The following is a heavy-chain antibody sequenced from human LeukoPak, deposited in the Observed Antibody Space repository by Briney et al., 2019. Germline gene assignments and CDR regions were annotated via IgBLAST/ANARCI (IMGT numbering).Heavy chain of an antibody. J-gene: IGHJ6*02. CDR1: GFTFSSYS. Sequence: NPGGSLRLSCAASGFTFSSYSMNWVRQAPGKGLEWVSSISSSSSYIYYADSVKGRFTISRDNAKNSLYLQMNSLRAEDTALYYXXXXXXXXXXXXXXXXXYYYGMDVWGQGTTVTVSS. CDR3: XXXXXXXXXXXXXXXXYYYGMDV. CDR2: ISSSSSYI. V-gene: IGHV3-21*04.